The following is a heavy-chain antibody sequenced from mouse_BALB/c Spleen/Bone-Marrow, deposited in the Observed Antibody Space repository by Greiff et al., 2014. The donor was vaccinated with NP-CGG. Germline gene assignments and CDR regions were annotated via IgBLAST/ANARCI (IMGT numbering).Heavy chain of an antibody. CDR3: ARGGTTATWYFDV. D-gene: IGHD1-2*01. CDR2: IDPANGNT. V-gene: IGHV14-3*02. Sequence: VQLKESGAELVKPGASVKLSCTAFGFNIKDTYMHWVKQRPEQGLEWIGRIDPANGNTKYDPKFQGKATITADTSSNTAYLQLSSLTSEDTAVYYCARGGTTATWYFDVWGAGTTVTVSS. J-gene: IGHJ1*01. CDR1: GFNIKDTY.